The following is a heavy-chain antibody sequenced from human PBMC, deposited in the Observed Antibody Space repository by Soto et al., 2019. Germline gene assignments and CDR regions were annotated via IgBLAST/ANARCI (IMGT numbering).Heavy chain of an antibody. J-gene: IGHJ4*02. D-gene: IGHD3-22*01. CDR1: GFIFKDCA. V-gene: IGHV3-23*01. CDR3: TKGDSSGYFDPSSGYSTPDN. CDR2: ITTSDDIT. Sequence: EVRLFESGGGLVEPGESLRLSCAASGFIFKDCAMSWVRQAPGKGLEWVSTITTSDDITYSADSVRGRFTISRANSANTQFLQMSSLRGDDTATYYCTKGDSSGYFDPSSGYSTPDNWCQGTLVTVSS.